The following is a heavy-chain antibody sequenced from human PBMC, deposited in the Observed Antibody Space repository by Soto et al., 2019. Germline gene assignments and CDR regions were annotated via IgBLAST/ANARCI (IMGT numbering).Heavy chain of an antibody. V-gene: IGHV3-23*01. CDR1: GFIFTSYS. CDR2: TSGRGSGA. D-gene: IGHD3-3*01. J-gene: IGHJ4*02. CDR3: AKPVSRDTIFAAPNY. Sequence: GGSLRLSCEASGFIFTSYSMGCGLQAPWRGLEWVSITSGRGSGAYYTESVKGLFAVSRDYSTNTLNLQMNSLRAEDTAVYYCAKPVSRDTIFAAPNYWGQGDMVTGSS.